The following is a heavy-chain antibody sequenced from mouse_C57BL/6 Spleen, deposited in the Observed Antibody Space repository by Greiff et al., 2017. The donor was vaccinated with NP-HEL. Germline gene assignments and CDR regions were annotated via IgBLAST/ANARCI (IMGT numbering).Heavy chain of an antibody. J-gene: IGHJ2*01. CDR1: GYTFTSYW. V-gene: IGHV1-69*01. CDR2: IDPSDSYT. Sequence: QVQLQQPGAELVMPGASVKLSCKASGYTFTSYWMHWVKQRPGQGLEWIGEIDPSDSYTNYNQKFKGKSTLTVDKSSSTAYMQLSSLTSEDSAVYFCARNYYGSSFHFDYWGQGTTLTVSS. D-gene: IGHD1-1*01. CDR3: ARNYYGSSFHFDY.